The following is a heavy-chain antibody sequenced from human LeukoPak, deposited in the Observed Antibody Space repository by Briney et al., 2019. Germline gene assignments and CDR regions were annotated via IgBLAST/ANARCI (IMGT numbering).Heavy chain of an antibody. D-gene: IGHD3-16*01. Sequence: ASVKVSCKASGYTITSHDIIWVRQATGQGLEWVGWMNPNSGYTGHAQKFQGRVTLTKDTSVSTAYMELSSLRSEDTAVYYCASNSGGLGYWGQGTLVTVSS. V-gene: IGHV1-8*01. CDR2: MNPNSGYT. J-gene: IGHJ4*02. CDR1: GYTITSHD. CDR3: ASNSGGLGY.